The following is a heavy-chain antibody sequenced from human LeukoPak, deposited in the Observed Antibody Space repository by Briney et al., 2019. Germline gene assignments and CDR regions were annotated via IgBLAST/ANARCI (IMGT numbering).Heavy chain of an antibody. CDR2: ISWDSDSI. Sequence: PGRSLRLSCAASGFTFDDYAMHWVRQAAGKGLEWVSGISWDSDSIGYADSVKGRFTISRNNAKNSLYLHMYSLRVEDTALYYCAKAHTEGDYGLDYWGQGTPVTVSS. CDR1: GFTFDDYA. CDR3: AKAHTEGDYGLDY. J-gene: IGHJ4*02. D-gene: IGHD4/OR15-4a*01. V-gene: IGHV3-9*01.